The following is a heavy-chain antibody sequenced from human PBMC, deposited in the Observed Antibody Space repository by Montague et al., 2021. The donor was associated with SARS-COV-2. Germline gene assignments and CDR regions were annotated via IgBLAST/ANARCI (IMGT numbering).Heavy chain of an antibody. J-gene: IGHJ3*02. Sequence: SETLSLTCTVSGGSITGYYWSWLRRSPGKGLEWIAYIYDGGAVNYNPSLGNRVTISTDTSKNQLSLKVNSVTAADTAVYYRVRDHPYGGPRGAYDIWGQGTVVTVSS. CDR1: GGSITGYY. V-gene: IGHV4-59*01. CDR2: IYDGGAV. CDR3: VRDHPYGGPRGAYDI. D-gene: IGHD4-23*01.